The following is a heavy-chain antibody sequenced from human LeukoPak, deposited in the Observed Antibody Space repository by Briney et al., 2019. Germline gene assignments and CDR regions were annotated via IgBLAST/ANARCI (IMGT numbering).Heavy chain of an antibody. Sequence: SGGSLRLSCAASGFNFYVYSMNWVRQAPGKGLEWVSFISSSLDSSMYYADSVKGRFTISRDNAKNSLYLQMNSLRAEDTAVYYCARGVRDILSGYYTDYYFYYMDVWGKGTTVTVSS. CDR3: ARGVRDILSGYYTDYYFYYMDV. J-gene: IGHJ6*03. D-gene: IGHD3-3*01. CDR2: ISSSLDSSM. V-gene: IGHV3-48*01. CDR1: GFNFYVYS.